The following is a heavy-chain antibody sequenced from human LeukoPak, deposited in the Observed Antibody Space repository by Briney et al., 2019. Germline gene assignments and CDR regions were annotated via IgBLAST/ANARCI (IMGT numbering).Heavy chain of an antibody. Sequence: PGGSLRLSCTVSGFTVSSNSMSWVRQAPGKGLEWVSFIYSDNTHYSDSVKGRFTISRDNSKNTLYLQMNSLRSEDTAVYYCARERAFVWFDPWGQGTLVTVSS. J-gene: IGHJ5*02. V-gene: IGHV3-53*05. CDR2: IYSDNT. CDR3: ARERAFVWFDP. CDR1: GFTVSSNS. D-gene: IGHD3-10*01.